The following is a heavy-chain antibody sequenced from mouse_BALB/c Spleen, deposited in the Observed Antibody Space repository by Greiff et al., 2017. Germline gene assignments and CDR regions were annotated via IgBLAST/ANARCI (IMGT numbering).Heavy chain of an antibody. V-gene: IGHV3-2*02. J-gene: IGHJ1*01. CDR3: AREGYGYDAGYFDV. CDR2: ISYSGST. Sequence: EVQLVESGPGLVKPSQSLSLTCTVTGYSITSDYAWNWIRQFPGNKLEWMGYISYSGSTSYNPSLKSRISITRDTSKNQFFLQLNSVTTEDTATYYCAREGYGYDAGYFDVGGAGTTVTVSS. CDR1: GYSITSDYA. D-gene: IGHD2-2*01.